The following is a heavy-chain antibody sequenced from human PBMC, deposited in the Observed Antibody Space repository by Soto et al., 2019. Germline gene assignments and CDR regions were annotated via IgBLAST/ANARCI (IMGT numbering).Heavy chain of an antibody. CDR2: IKSKTEGGTT. CDR1: GFTFSNAW. V-gene: IGHV3-15*01. D-gene: IGHD2-15*01. Sequence: EVQLVESGGGLVKPGGSLRLSCVASGFTFSNAWMSWVRQAPGKGLEWVGRIKSKTEGGTTDYATPVKGRFTISRDDSKTTLYLQMNSLKTEDTAVYYCTTDPGYCSGGRCYGTDYWGQGTLVTVSS. CDR3: TTDPGYCSGGRCYGTDY. J-gene: IGHJ4*02.